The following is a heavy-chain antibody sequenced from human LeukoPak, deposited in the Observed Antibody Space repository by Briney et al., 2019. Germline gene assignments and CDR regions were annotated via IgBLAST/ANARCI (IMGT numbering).Heavy chain of an antibody. V-gene: IGHV4-30-4*07. CDR2: IYYSGST. CDR1: GGSISSGGYS. CDR3: ARTYNWNHDY. Sequence: SETLSLTCAVSGGSISSGGYSWSWIRQPPGKGLEWIGYIYYSGSTYYTPSLKSRVTISVDTSNNQFSLKLSSVTAADTAVYYCARTYNWNHDYWGQGTLVTVSS. J-gene: IGHJ4*02. D-gene: IGHD1-20*01.